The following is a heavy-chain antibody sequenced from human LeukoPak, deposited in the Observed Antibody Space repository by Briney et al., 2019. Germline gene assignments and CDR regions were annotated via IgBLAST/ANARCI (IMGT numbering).Heavy chain of an antibody. Sequence: GGSLRLSCAASGFTFSSYGMHWVRQAPGKGLEWVAVIWYDGSNKYYADSVKGRFTISRDNSKNTLYLQMNSLRAEDTAVYYCAKAAYDSSGHYNYYYYMDVWGKGTTVTVSS. CDR2: IWYDGSNK. CDR1: GFTFSSYG. CDR3: AKAAYDSSGHYNYYYYMDV. V-gene: IGHV3-33*06. J-gene: IGHJ6*03. D-gene: IGHD3-22*01.